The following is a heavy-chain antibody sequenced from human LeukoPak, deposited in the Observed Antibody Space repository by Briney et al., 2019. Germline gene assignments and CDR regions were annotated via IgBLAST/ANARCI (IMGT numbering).Heavy chain of an antibody. CDR1: GYAFTNYD. CDR3: ARQRPVWSGPDY. Sequence: ASVKVSCKASGYAFTNYDISWVRQAPGQGLEWMGWISPYNGNTNYAQKLQGRVTMTTDTSTSTAYMELWSLRSDDTAVYYCARQRPVWSGPDYWGQGTLVTVSS. D-gene: IGHD3-3*01. V-gene: IGHV1-18*01. CDR2: ISPYNGNT. J-gene: IGHJ4*02.